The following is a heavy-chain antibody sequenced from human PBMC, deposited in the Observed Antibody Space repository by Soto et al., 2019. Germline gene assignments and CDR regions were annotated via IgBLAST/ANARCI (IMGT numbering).Heavy chain of an antibody. Sequence: GGSLRLSCAASGFTFSSHAMSWVRQAPGKGLEWVSAISGSGGSTYYADSVKGRFTISRDNSKNTLYLQMNSLRAEDTAVYYCAKDQLGIAAAGLDYWGQGTLVTVSS. CDR2: ISGSGGST. CDR3: AKDQLGIAAAGLDY. D-gene: IGHD6-13*01. V-gene: IGHV3-23*01. CDR1: GFTFSSHA. J-gene: IGHJ4*02.